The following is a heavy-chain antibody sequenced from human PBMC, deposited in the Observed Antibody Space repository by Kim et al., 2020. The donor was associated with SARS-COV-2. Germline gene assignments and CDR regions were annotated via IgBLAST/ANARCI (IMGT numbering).Heavy chain of an antibody. Sequence: GGSLRLSCAGSGFIFSNAWMSWVRQAPGQGLEWVGRIKSKPDGGTTDYSAPVKSRFTISRDDSKNTVYLHMSSLKIEDTALYYCATGLFFDIWGQGTMLT. CDR1: GFIFSNAW. J-gene: IGHJ3*02. V-gene: IGHV3-15*01. CDR2: IKSKPDGGTT. CDR3: ATGLFFDI.